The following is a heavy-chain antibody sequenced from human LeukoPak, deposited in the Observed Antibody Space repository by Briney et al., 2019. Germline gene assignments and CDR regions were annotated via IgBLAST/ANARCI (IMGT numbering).Heavy chain of an antibody. CDR2: YGPEDGET. V-gene: IGHV1-24*01. J-gene: IGHJ4*02. CDR3: ATDNFEY. CDR1: GSTLTEFS. Sequence: ASVKVPCKLSGSTLTEFSMHWVRQAPGKGLEWMGGYGPEDGETIYAQNFQGRVTMTDDSSTDTVYLDLSSLRSEDTAMYYCATDNFEYWGQGTQVTVSS.